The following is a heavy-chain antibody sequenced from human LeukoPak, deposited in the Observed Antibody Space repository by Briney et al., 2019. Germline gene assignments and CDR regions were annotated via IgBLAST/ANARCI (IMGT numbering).Heavy chain of an antibody. V-gene: IGHV3-30*18. J-gene: IGHJ4*02. D-gene: IGHD3-16*01. CDR3: AKDRPQGGSFDY. CDR1: GFTFSRHG. Sequence: PGGSLRLSCAASGFTFSRHGMHWVRQAPGKGLEWVAVISYDGSNKYYVDSVKGRFTIARDNSKNTLYLQMNSLRAEDTAVYYCAKDRPQGGSFDYWGQGSLVTVSS. CDR2: ISYDGSNK.